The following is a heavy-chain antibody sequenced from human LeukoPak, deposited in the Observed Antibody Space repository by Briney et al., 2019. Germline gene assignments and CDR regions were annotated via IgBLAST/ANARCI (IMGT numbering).Heavy chain of an antibody. CDR3: ARDWGSSGYYFPFDAFDI. J-gene: IGHJ3*02. V-gene: IGHV3-7*01. CDR1: GFTFSSYW. CDR2: IKQDGSEK. D-gene: IGHD3-22*01. Sequence: PGGSLRLSCAASGFTFSSYWMSWVRQAPGKGLEWVANIKQDGSEKYYVDSVKGRFTISRDNAKNSLYLQMNSLRAEDTAVYYCARDWGSSGYYFPFDAFDIWGQGTMVTVSS.